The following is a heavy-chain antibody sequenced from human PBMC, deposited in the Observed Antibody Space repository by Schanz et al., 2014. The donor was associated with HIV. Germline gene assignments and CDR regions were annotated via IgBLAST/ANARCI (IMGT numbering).Heavy chain of an antibody. V-gene: IGHV3-33*06. CDR3: AKDDYGGNRAVGIFDY. CDR1: GFTFRTHG. Sequence: QVQLVESGGGVVQPGRSLRLSCAASGFTFRTHGIHWVRQAPGKGREWVAAMGNDESHKGYADSVKGRFTISRDNSKNTLYLEMNSLRPEDTAVYYCAKDDYGGNRAVGIFDYWGQGTLVTVSS. J-gene: IGHJ4*02. CDR2: MGNDESHK. D-gene: IGHD4-17*01.